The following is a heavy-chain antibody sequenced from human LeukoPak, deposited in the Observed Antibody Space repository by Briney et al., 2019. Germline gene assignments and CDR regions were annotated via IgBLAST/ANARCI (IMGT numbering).Heavy chain of an antibody. CDR3: AKVSIAVAGSFDC. D-gene: IGHD6-19*01. Sequence: GGSLRLSCAAPGFTLNSYGMHWVRQASGKGLERVAVISKDGNTKNYADSVKGQFTISRDNSKNTLYLQMNSLGAEDTAVYYCAKVSIAVAGSFDCWGQGTLVTVSS. CDR1: GFTLNSYG. V-gene: IGHV3-30*18. J-gene: IGHJ4*02. CDR2: ISKDGNTK.